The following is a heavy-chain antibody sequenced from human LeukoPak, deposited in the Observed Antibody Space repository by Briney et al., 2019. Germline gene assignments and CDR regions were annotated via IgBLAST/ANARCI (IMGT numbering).Heavy chain of an antibody. V-gene: IGHV4-39*07. Sequence: SETLSLTCTVSGGSISSSSYYWRWIRQPPGKGLEWIGSIYYSGSTYYNPSLKSRVTISVDTSKNQFSLKLSSVTAADTAVYYCARARGGAVAGLYFDYWGQGTLVTVSS. D-gene: IGHD6-19*01. CDR3: ARARGGAVAGLYFDY. CDR1: GGSISSSSYY. J-gene: IGHJ4*02. CDR2: IYYSGST.